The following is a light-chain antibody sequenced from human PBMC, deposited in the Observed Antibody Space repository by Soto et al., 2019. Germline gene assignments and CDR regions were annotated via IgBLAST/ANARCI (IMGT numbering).Light chain of an antibody. J-gene: IGKJ3*01. CDR1: QSVSSSY. CDR3: QQYGNAPFT. V-gene: IGKV3-20*01. CDR2: GAS. Sequence: EIVLTQSPGTLSFSPGERATLTCRASQSVSSSYLAWFQQKPGQAPRLLIYGASSRATGIPDRFSGSGSGNDFTLTISRLEPEDFAVYYCQQYGNAPFTFGPGTKVDIK.